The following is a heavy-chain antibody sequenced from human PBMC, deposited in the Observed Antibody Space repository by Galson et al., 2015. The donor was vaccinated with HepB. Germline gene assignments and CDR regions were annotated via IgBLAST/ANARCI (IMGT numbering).Heavy chain of an antibody. CDR2: IFSNDEK. D-gene: IGHD3-3*01. CDR1: GFSLSNARMG. CDR3: ARNFGTYYDFWSGYSPFDP. J-gene: IGHJ5*02. Sequence: PALVKPTQTLTLTCTVSGFSLSNARMGVSWIRQPPGKALEWLAHIFSNDEKSYSTSLKSRLTISKDTSKSQVVLTMTNMDPVDTATYYCARNFGTYYDFWSGYSPFDPWGQGTLVTVSS. V-gene: IGHV2-26*01.